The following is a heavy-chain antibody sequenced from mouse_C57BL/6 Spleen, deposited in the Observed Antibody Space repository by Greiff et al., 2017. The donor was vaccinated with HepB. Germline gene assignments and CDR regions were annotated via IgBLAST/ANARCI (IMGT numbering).Heavy chain of an antibody. CDR1: GYTFTSYW. D-gene: IGHD1-1*01. J-gene: IGHJ3*01. V-gene: IGHV1-52*01. CDR3: ARDCSSGGFAY. CDR2: IDPSDSET. Sequence: QVQLQQPGAELVRPGSSVKLSCKASGYTFTSYWMHWVKQRPIQGLEWIGNIDPSDSETHYNQKFKDKATLTVDKSSSTAYMQLSILTSEDSAVYYCARDCSSGGFAYWGQGTLVTVSA.